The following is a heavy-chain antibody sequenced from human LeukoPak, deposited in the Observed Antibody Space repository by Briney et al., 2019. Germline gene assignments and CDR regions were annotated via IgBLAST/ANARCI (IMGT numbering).Heavy chain of an antibody. Sequence: ASVKVSCKVSGYTLTELSMHWVRQAPGKGLEWMGGFDPEDGETIYAQKLQGRVTMTEDTSTDTAYMELSSLRSEDTAVYYCASRYCTNGVCRRGYYYYYMDVWGKGTTVTVSS. CDR1: GYTLTELS. CDR2: FDPEDGET. D-gene: IGHD2-8*01. CDR3: ASRYCTNGVCRRGYYYYYMDV. J-gene: IGHJ6*03. V-gene: IGHV1-24*01.